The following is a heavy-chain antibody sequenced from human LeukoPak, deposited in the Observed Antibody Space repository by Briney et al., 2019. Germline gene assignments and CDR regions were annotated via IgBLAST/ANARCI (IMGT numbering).Heavy chain of an antibody. Sequence: GGSLRLSCAATGFTFSSYGIHWVRQAPGKGLEWVAVISYDGSNKYYADSVKGRFTISRDNSKNTLYLQMNSLRAEDTAVYYCARACGGDCYGMDVWGQGTTVTVSS. CDR2: ISYDGSNK. D-gene: IGHD2-21*01. CDR3: ARACGGDCYGMDV. CDR1: GFTFSSYG. V-gene: IGHV3-30*03. J-gene: IGHJ6*02.